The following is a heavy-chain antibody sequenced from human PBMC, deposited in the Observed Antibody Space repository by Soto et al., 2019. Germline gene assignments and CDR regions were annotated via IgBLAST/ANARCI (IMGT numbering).Heavy chain of an antibody. D-gene: IGHD2-15*01. J-gene: IGHJ3*02. CDR1: RGTFSSYA. V-gene: IGHV1-69*13. CDR2: IIPIFGTA. Sequence: SVKGSSNASRGTFSSYAISWVRQAPGQGLEWMGGIIPIFGTANYAQKFQGRVTITADESTSTAYMELSSLRSEDTAVYYCARGYSTAFDIWGQGTMVTVSS. CDR3: ARGYSTAFDI.